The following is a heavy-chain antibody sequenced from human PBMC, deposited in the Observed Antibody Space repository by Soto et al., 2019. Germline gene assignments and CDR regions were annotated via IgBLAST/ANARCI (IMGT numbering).Heavy chain of an antibody. CDR3: ARDRDDSSADLGLFDP. J-gene: IGHJ5*02. Sequence: GSLRLSCAASGFTFSSYSMNWVRQAPGKGLEWVSSISSSSSYIYYADSVKGRFTISRDNAKNSLYLQMNSLRAEDTAVYYCARDRDDSSADLGLFDPWGQGTLVTVSP. V-gene: IGHV3-21*01. D-gene: IGHD3-22*01. CDR1: GFTFSSYS. CDR2: ISSSSSYI.